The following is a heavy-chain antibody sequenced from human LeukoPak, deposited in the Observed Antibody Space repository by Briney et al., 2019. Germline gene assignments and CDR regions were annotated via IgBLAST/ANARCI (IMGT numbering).Heavy chain of an antibody. V-gene: IGHV3-21*06. J-gene: IGHJ4*02. CDR2: ISTTSTYI. CDR1: GFAFSSYN. D-gene: IGHD2-2*01. Sequence: GGSLRLSCAASGFAFSSYNMKWVRQAPGKGLEWVSFISTTSTYIYYADSVKGRFPVSRDNSKNLLYLQMDSLRVEDTAVYYCARAGTCSSTSCDGGIEYWGQRTLVTVSS. CDR3: ARAGTCSSTSCDGGIEY.